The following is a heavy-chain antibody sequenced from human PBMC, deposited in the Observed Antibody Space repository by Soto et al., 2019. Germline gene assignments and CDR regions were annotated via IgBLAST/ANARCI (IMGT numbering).Heavy chain of an antibody. D-gene: IGHD3-16*02. CDR3: TRDCVWGSYRQRPRYFDY. J-gene: IGHJ4*02. CDR2: ISSSSSSI. CDR1: GFTFSTYS. V-gene: IGHV3-48*02. Sequence: EVQLVESGGGLVQPGGSLRLSCAVSGFTFSTYSMNWVRQAPGKGLEWVAYISSSSSSIYYADSVKGRFSISRDNAKNSLFLQMNSLRDEDTAVYYCTRDCVWGSYRQRPRYFDYWGQGALVTVSS.